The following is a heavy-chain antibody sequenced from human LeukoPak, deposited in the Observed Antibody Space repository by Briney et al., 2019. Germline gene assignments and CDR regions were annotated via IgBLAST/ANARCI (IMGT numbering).Heavy chain of an antibody. D-gene: IGHD6-19*01. CDR3: ASDRVGSGWPRPWYFEF. CDR2: SNLNTGAT. J-gene: IGHJ4*02. V-gene: IGHV1-2*02. CDR1: GYTFTRYY. Sequence: TSVKVSCKPSGYTFTRYYLHWVRQAPGQGLEWMGWSNLNTGATMYAEKFTGRVTVTRDTSIDTAYMEMRSLSSDDTAVYYCASDRVGSGWPRPWYFEFWGQGTLITVSS.